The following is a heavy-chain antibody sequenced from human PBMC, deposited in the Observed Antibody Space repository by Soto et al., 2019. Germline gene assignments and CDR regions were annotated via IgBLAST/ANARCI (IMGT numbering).Heavy chain of an antibody. V-gene: IGHV6-1*01. CDR2: TYYRSNWRH. J-gene: IGHJ4*02. Sequence: SQTLSLTCAISGDNVSSNTAAWNWIRSSPSRGLEWLGRTYYRSNWRHDYAVSVKSRISVNPDTSKTHFSLQLNSVTPGDTAVYYCARGVAGSGFDLWGQGTLVTVSS. CDR3: ARGVAGSGFDL. D-gene: IGHD6-19*01. CDR1: GDNVSSNTAA.